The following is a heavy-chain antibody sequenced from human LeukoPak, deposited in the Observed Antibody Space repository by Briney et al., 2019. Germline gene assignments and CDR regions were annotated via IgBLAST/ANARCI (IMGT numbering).Heavy chain of an antibody. D-gene: IGHD5-18*01. CDR1: GFPFSGFA. CDR2: IRYDGSNK. CDR3: ASVGYNYGFGFGY. J-gene: IGHJ4*02. Sequence: GGPLSFSCAGSGFPFSGFAMNGAGRAPGKGWGWVAFIRYDGSNKYYADSVKGRFTISRDNSKNTLYLQMNSLRAEDTAVYYCASVGYNYGFGFGYWGQGTLATVSS. V-gene: IGHV3-30*02.